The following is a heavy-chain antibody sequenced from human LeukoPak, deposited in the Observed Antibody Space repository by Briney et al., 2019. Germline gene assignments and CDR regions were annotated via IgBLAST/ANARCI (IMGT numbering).Heavy chain of an antibody. CDR1: GCTLIGYY. V-gene: IGHV1-2*02. CDR3: ARDRHWNQGNFDY. J-gene: IGHJ4*02. CDR2: INPNSGDT. Sequence: ASVKVSCKASGCTLIGYYIHWVRPAPGQGLEWMGWINPNSGDTNYAQKFQGRVTMTRDTSINTAFMELSRLRSDDTAVYYCARDRHWNQGNFDYWGQGTLVTVSS. D-gene: IGHD1-1*01.